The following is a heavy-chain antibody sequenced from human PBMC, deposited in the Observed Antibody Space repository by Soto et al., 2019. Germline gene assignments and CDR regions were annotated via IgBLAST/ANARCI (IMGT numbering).Heavy chain of an antibody. CDR3: ADGGRYPYY. J-gene: IGHJ4*02. CDR1: GFSFSSYA. D-gene: IGHD1-26*01. CDR2: ISAGGDGT. Sequence: EVQLLESGGDLVQPGGSLRLSCAASGFSFSSYAMGWVRQAPGKGLDWVSSISAGGDGTYYADSVKGRFTISRDNSKNPVYLQMTRLGADDTAGYYCADGGRYPYYWGPGTLVTVSS. V-gene: IGHV3-23*01.